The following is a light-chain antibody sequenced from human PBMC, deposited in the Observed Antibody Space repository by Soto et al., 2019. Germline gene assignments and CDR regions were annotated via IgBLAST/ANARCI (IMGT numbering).Light chain of an antibody. CDR1: QNIRYF. CDR3: QQYNGYSSWS. CDR2: NAS. J-gene: IGKJ1*01. Sequence: DIQRTQSPSTLSASVGDRVTITCRASQNIRYFLAWYQQKSGKAPKILIWNASTLESGVPSKFSGSGSGTEFTLTISSLQPDDFATYYCQQYNGYSSWSFGQGTKVEIK. V-gene: IGKV1-5*01.